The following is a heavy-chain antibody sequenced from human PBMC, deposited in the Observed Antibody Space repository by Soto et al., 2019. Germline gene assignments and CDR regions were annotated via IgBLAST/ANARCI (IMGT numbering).Heavy chain of an antibody. CDR2: ISAHNGNT. D-gene: IGHD6-6*01. CDR3: ATGRDGDY. J-gene: IGHJ4*02. CDR1: GYDFTTYG. V-gene: IGHV1-18*01. Sequence: QVHLVQSGAEVKKPGASVKVSCKGSGYDFTTYGITWVRQAPGQGLEWMAWISAHNGNTDYAEKLQGRVTVTRDTSTTTAYMELRSLISDHTSVYYCATGRDGDYGGQGALVTVSS.